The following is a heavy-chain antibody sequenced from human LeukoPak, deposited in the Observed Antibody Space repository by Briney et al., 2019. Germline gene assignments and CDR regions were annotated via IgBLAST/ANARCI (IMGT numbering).Heavy chain of an antibody. D-gene: IGHD3-3*01. V-gene: IGHV3-30*02. Sequence: GGSLRLSCAASGFTFSSYGMHWVRQAPGKGLEWVAFIRYDGSNKYYADSVKGRFTTSRDNSKNTLYLQMNSLRAEDTAVYYCAISFWSGYYSGFDYWGQGTLVTVSS. J-gene: IGHJ4*02. CDR2: IRYDGSNK. CDR1: GFTFSSYG. CDR3: AISFWSGYYSGFDY.